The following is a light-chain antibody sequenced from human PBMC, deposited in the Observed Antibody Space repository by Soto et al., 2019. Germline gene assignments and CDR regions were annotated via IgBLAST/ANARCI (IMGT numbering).Light chain of an antibody. Sequence: DIQMTQSTSSLSASVGDRVTITCRASQSISSYLNWYQQKPGKAPKLMIYAASSLQSGLPSRFSCSGSGTDFTLTISSLQPEDFATYYCQQSHSTPWTFGQGTKVEIK. CDR2: AAS. J-gene: IGKJ1*01. CDR1: QSISSY. CDR3: QQSHSTPWT. V-gene: IGKV1-39*01.